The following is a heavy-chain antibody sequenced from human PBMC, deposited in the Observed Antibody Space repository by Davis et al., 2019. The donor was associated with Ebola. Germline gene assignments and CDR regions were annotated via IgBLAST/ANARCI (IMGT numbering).Heavy chain of an antibody. V-gene: IGHV3-7*03. CDR2: INQDGSEE. D-gene: IGHD1-1*01. CDR3: ARDQQLCF. J-gene: IGHJ1*01. CDR1: GFTFSNFW. Sequence: GASLKISCAVSGFTFSNFWMTWVRQAPGKGLEWVANINQDGSEENYVDSVRGRFTISRDNTQNTLYLQMNSLRVDDTAVYYCARDQQLCFWGQGTLVTVSS.